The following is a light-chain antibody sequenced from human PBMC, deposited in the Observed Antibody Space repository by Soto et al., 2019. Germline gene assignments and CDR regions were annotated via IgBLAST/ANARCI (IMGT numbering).Light chain of an antibody. Sequence: EIVITQSPATLSVSPGERATLSCRASQSVSADLAWFPQKPGQAPRLFIYGASTRETGIPVRFRGSGSGPGCARTISSLQSEDVAVYLCLQYNKWPWTFCQGTKVDI. J-gene: IGKJ1*01. CDR2: GAS. CDR1: QSVSAD. CDR3: LQYNKWPWT. V-gene: IGKV3-15*01.